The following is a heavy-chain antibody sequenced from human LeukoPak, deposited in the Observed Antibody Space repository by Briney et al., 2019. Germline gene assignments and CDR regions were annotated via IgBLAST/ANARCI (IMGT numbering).Heavy chain of an antibody. CDR2: IYYSGNT. Sequence: SETLSLTCTVSGDSISSSKKYWGWVRQPPGKGLEWIGSIYYSGNTYYNPSLKSRVTISLDTSRNQFSLRLSSVTAADTAVYYCAREGRAGYSIGYWGQGTRVTVSS. CDR3: AREGRAGYSIGY. J-gene: IGHJ4*02. D-gene: IGHD6-13*01. V-gene: IGHV4-39*07. CDR1: GDSISSSKKY.